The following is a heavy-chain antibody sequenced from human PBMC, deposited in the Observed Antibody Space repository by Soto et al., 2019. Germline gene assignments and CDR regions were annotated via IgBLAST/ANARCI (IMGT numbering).Heavy chain of an antibody. Sequence: CGSLSLSCAASGFNLTSYTMGWVRLAQGKGLQWFAEIFSGRTDAAYADAVRGRFTISRDDYENNLYLQMNSLGVDDTAVYFCARDRQPDGIWTFDYWGRGTLVTVSS. CDR1: GFNLTSYT. CDR3: ARDRQPDGIWTFDY. D-gene: IGHD2-15*01. J-gene: IGHJ4*02. CDR2: IFSGRTDA. V-gene: IGHV3-23*03.